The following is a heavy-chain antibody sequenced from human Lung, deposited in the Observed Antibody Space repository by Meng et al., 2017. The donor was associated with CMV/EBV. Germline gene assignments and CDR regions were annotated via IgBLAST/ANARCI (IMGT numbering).Heavy chain of an antibody. Sequence: VGLPESGPARAKPSKSRARTCAFPGDSITNPIWWAWVRQPPGKGLEWIGEIPHRGSSAYNPSLKSRVSMSIDKSKNQFSLKLTSVTAADTAVYHCLRRSGGSVWGQGTLVTVSS. CDR3: LRRSGGSV. CDR1: GDSITNPIW. CDR2: IPHRGSS. D-gene: IGHD3-10*01. V-gene: IGHV4-4*02. J-gene: IGHJ1*01.